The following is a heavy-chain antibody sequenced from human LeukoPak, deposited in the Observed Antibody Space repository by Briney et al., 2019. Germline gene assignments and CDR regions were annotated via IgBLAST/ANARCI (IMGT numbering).Heavy chain of an antibody. J-gene: IGHJ3*01. CDR3: ARGFALDF. CDR2: THYRSKWYY. Sequence: SQTLSLTCDISGDTVSSNSAAWNWIRQSPSRGLEWLGRTHYRSKWYYDYAVSVKSPITISPDTSNNQFSLQLNSVTADDTAVYYCARGFALDFWGQGTMVTVSS. CDR1: GDTVSSNSAA. V-gene: IGHV6-1*01.